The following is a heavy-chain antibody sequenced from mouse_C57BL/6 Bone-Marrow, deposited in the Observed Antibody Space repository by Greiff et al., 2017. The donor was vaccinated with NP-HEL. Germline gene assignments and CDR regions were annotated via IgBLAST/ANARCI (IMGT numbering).Heavy chain of an antibody. CDR3: ARHYYSNYFDY. CDR2: ISSGGSYH. Sequence: EVKLVESGGDLVKPGGSLKLSCAASGFTFSSYGMSWVRQTPDKRLAWVATISSGGSYHYYPDSVKGRLNISRDNAKNTLYLQMSSRKSEDTAMYYCARHYYSNYFDYWGQGTTLTVSS. V-gene: IGHV5-6*01. J-gene: IGHJ2*01. D-gene: IGHD2-5*01. CDR1: GFTFSSYG.